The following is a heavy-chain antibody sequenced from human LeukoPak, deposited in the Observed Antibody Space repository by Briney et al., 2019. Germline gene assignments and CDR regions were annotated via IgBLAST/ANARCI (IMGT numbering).Heavy chain of an antibody. J-gene: IGHJ4*02. CDR3: ARVTYGDYSGDY. D-gene: IGHD4-17*01. CDR2: ISSSSNYI. V-gene: IGHV3-21*01. Sequence: GGSLRLSCAASGFTFSTYTMNWVRQAPGKGLEWVSSISSSSNYIFYADSVKGRFTISRDNAKNSLYLQMSSLRAEDTAVYYCARVTYGDYSGDYWGQGTLVTVSS. CDR1: GFTFSTYT.